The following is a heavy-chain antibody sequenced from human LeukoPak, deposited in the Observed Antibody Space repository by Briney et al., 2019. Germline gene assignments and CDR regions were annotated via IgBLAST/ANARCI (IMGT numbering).Heavy chain of an antibody. CDR2: INPSGGST. V-gene: IGHV1-46*01. Sequence: GASMKVSCKASGYTFTSYYMHWVRQAPGQGLEWMGIINPSGGSTSYAQKFQGRVTMTRDTSTSTVYMELSSLRSEDTAVYYCARGSYYYDSSGYYLLGYWGQGTLVTVSS. J-gene: IGHJ4*02. D-gene: IGHD3-22*01. CDR3: ARGSYYYDSSGYYLLGY. CDR1: GYTFTSYY.